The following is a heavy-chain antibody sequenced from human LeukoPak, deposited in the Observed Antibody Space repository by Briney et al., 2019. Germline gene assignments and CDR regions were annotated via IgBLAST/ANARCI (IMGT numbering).Heavy chain of an antibody. CDR1: GGTFSSYA. D-gene: IGHD3-9*01. V-gene: IGHV1-69*06. Sequence: ASVKVSCKASGGTFSSYAISWVRQAPGQGLEWMGGIIPIFGTANYAQKFQGRVTITADKSTSTAYMELSSLRSEDTAVYYCARDKGFYDILTGYYNVGSFDYWGQGTLVTVSS. J-gene: IGHJ4*02. CDR3: ARDKGFYDILTGYYNVGSFDY. CDR2: IIPIFGTA.